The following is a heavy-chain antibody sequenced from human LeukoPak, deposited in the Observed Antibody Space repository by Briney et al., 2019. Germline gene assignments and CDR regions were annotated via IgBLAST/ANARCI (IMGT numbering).Heavy chain of an antibody. CDR3: AKDQTTIVGATFTY. Sequence: GGSLRLSCAASGFTFSSYAMSWVRQAPGKGLEWVSAISGSGYSTYNADSVKGRFTISRDNSKNTLYLQMNSLRAEDTAVYYCAKDQTTIVGATFTYWGQGTLVTVSS. D-gene: IGHD1-26*01. CDR1: GFTFSSYA. CDR2: ISGSGYST. V-gene: IGHV3-23*01. J-gene: IGHJ4*02.